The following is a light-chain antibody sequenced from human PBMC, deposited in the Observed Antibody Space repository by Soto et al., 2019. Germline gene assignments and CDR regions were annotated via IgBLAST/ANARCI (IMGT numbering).Light chain of an antibody. V-gene: IGKV3-20*01. J-gene: IGKJ1*01. CDR3: QQYGGSPRT. CDR2: DAS. CDR1: QSVSSSS. Sequence: EIVLTQSPGTLSLSPGERATLSCRASQSVSSSSLAWYQQKRGQAPRLLIHDASSRATGIPDRFSGSGSGTDFTLTISRLEPEDFAVYYCQQYGGSPRTFAQGTKVEVK.